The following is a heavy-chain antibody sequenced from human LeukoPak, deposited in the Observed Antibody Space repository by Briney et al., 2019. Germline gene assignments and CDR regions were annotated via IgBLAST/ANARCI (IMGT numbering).Heavy chain of an antibody. CDR3: ARAVSGRFDY. Sequence: SETLSLTCTVSGGSMSPYHWGWIRQPPGKGLEWTGYIYYSGSTNYNPSLKSRVTISVDASKNQFSLKLSSVTAADTAIYYCARAVSGRFDYWGQGTLVTVSS. V-gene: IGHV4-59*12. CDR2: IYYSGST. D-gene: IGHD6-19*01. CDR1: GGSMSPYH. J-gene: IGHJ4*02.